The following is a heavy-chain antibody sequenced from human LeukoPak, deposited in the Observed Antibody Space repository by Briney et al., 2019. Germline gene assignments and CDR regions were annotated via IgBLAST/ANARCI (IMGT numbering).Heavy chain of an antibody. CDR3: ARDLGYSSGPNY. V-gene: IGHV3-48*03. CDR2: ISSSGSTI. J-gene: IGHJ4*02. Sequence: QPGGSLRLSCAVSAFTFSRYDVNWVRQAPGKGLEWVSYISSSGSTIYYADSVKGRFTISRDSAKNSLYLQMNSLRAEDTAVYYCARDLGYSSGPNYWGQGTRVTVSS. CDR1: AFTFSRYD. D-gene: IGHD6-19*01.